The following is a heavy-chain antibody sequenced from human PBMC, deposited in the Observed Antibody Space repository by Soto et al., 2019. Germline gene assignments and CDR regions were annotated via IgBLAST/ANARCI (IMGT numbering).Heavy chain of an antibody. CDR3: ARSDNRNSLYGVDV. V-gene: IGHV4-34*01. CDR2: INHRGSS. D-gene: IGHD1-7*01. Sequence: SETLSLTCAVNGGSLSGYYWSWIRQSPGKGLEWIGEINHRGSSDYNPSLKSRVTISIDASKNHVTLELTSVTAADTAVYYCARSDNRNSLYGVDVWGQGTAVTVS. J-gene: IGHJ6*02. CDR1: GGSLSGYY.